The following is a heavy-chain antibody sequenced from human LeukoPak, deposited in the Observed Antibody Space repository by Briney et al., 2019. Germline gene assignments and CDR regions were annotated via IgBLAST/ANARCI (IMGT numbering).Heavy chain of an antibody. Sequence: GGSLRLSCAASGFTFSDYYMSWIRQAPGKGLEWVAFIRNDGSDKYYAVSVKGRFTISRDNSKNTLYLQMNSLRAEDTAVYYCARDHGAAAGTLDYWGQGTLVTVSS. CDR2: IRNDGSDK. V-gene: IGHV3-30*02. CDR1: GFTFSDYY. J-gene: IGHJ4*02. CDR3: ARDHGAAAGTLDY. D-gene: IGHD6-13*01.